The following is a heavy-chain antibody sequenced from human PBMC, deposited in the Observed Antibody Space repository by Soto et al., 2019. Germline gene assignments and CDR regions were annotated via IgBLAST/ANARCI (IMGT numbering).Heavy chain of an antibody. Sequence: ASETLALTCAVYGGSFSCYYWSWIRQPPGKGLEWIGEINHSGSTNYNPSLKSRVTISVDTSKNQFSLKLSSVTAADTAVYYCAIITRSISWGIDYWGQGTLVTVSS. V-gene: IGHV4-34*01. CDR3: AIITRSISWGIDY. CDR2: INHSGST. D-gene: IGHD6-13*01. CDR1: GGSFSCYY. J-gene: IGHJ4*02.